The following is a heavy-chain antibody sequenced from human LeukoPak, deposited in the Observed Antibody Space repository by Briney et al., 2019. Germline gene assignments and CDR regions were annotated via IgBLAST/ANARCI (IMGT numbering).Heavy chain of an antibody. V-gene: IGHV1-24*01. CDR3: ATENIAVTGGANAFDI. Sequence: ASVKVSCKASGYTFTSYGISWVRQAPGQGLEWMGGFDPEDGETIYAQKFQGRVTMTEDTSTDTAYMEVSSLKSEETAVYYCATENIAVTGGANAFDIWGQGTMVIVSS. CDR2: FDPEDGET. CDR1: GYTFTSYG. D-gene: IGHD6-19*01. J-gene: IGHJ3*02.